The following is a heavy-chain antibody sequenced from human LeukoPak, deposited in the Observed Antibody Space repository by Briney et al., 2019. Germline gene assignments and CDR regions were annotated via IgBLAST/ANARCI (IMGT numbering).Heavy chain of an antibody. Sequence: GWVTISADKSISTVYLQWSSLKASDTAMYYCARRSGSYRPFDYWGQGTLVTVSS. D-gene: IGHD1-26*01. V-gene: IGHV5-51*01. J-gene: IGHJ4*02. CDR3: ARRSGSYRPFDY.